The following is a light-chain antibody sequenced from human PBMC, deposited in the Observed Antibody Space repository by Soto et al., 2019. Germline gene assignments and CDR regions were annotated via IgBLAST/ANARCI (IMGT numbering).Light chain of an antibody. CDR3: QQYGSSPPWT. CDR2: DAS. V-gene: IGKV3-20*01. CDR1: QSVSSY. Sequence: EIVLTQSPGTLSLSPWERATLSCRASQSVSSYLAWYQQKPGQAPRLLIYDASNRATGIPARFSGSGSGTDFTLTISRLEPEDFAVYYCQQYGSSPPWTFGQGTKVDIK. J-gene: IGKJ1*01.